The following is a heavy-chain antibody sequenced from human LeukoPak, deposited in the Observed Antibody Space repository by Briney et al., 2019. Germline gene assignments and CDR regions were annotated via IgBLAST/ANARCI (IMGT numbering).Heavy chain of an antibody. V-gene: IGHV4-34*01. D-gene: IGHD3-9*01. CDR3: ARVNPGLRYFGY. J-gene: IGHJ4*02. CDR1: GGSFSGYY. Sequence: SETLSLTCAVYGGSFSGYYWSWIRQPPGKGLEWIGEINHGGSTNYNPSLKSRVTISVDTSKNQFSLKLSSVTAADTAVYYCARVNPGLRYFGYWGQGTLVTVSS. CDR2: INHGGST.